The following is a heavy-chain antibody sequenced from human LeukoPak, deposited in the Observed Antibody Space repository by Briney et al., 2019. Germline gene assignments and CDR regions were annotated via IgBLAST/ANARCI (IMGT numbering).Heavy chain of an antibody. CDR3: ARHVAYCGGDCSNFDY. CDR1: GYSFTSYW. D-gene: IGHD2-21*01. V-gene: IGHV5-51*01. CDR2: IYPGDSDT. Sequence: GESLKKPSKGHGYSFTSYWIGWARQIPGKGLEWIEIIYPGDSDTRYSPSFQGQVTISADKSIGTAYLQWSSLKASDTAMYYCARHVAYCGGDCSNFDYWGQGTLVTVSS. J-gene: IGHJ4*02.